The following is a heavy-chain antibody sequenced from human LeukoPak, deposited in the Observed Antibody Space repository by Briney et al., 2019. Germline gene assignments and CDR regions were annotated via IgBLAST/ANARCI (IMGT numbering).Heavy chain of an antibody. CDR2: IYYSGST. D-gene: IGHD5-18*01. CDR1: GGSISSGGYY. J-gene: IGHJ4*02. V-gene: IGHV4-31*03. CDR3: ARSTYGYSYVY. Sequence: TSETLSLTCTVSGGSISSGGYYWSWIRQHPGKGLEWIGYIYYSGSTYYNPSLKSRVTISVDTSKNQFSLKLSSVTAADTAVYYCARSTYGYSYVYWGQGILVTVSS.